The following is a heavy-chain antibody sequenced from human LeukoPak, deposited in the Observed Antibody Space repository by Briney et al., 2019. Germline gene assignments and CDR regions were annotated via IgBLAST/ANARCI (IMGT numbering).Heavy chain of an antibody. V-gene: IGHV3-21*01. CDR3: ARVLGYYDSSGRSPFDY. D-gene: IGHD3-22*01. CDR2: ISSSSSYI. Sequence: GGSLRLSCAASGFTFSSYSMNWVRQAPGKGLEWVSSISSSSSYIYYADSVKGRFTISRGNAKNSLYLQMNSLRAEDTAVYYCARVLGYYDSSGRSPFDYWGQGTLVTVSS. CDR1: GFTFSSYS. J-gene: IGHJ4*02.